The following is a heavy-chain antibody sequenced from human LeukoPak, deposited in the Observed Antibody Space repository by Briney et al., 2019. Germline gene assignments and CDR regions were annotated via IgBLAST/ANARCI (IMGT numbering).Heavy chain of an antibody. Sequence: SETLSLTCAVSGGSISSSNWWSWVRQPPGKGVEWIGEIYHSGSTNYNPSLKSRVTISVDNSKNQFSPKLSSVTAADTAVYYCAREWNGDLDYWGQGTLVTVSS. CDR3: AREWNGDLDY. J-gene: IGHJ4*02. V-gene: IGHV4-4*02. CDR1: GGSISSSNW. CDR2: IYHSGST. D-gene: IGHD4-17*01.